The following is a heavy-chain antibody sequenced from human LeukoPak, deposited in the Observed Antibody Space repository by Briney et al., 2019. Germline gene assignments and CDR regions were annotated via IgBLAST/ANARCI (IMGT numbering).Heavy chain of an antibody. CDR3: ALELDV. CDR2: ISYDGSNK. V-gene: IGHV3-30*03. Sequence: PGRSLRLSWAASGFTFSSYGMHWVRQAPGKGLEWVAVISYDGSNKYYADSVKGRFTISRDNSKNTLYLQMNSLRAEDTAVYYCALELDVWGQGTTVTVSS. J-gene: IGHJ6*02. CDR1: GFTFSSYG.